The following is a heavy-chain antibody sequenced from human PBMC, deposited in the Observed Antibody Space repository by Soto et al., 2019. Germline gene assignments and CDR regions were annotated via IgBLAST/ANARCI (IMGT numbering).Heavy chain of an antibody. J-gene: IGHJ5*02. V-gene: IGHV1-46*01. CDR3: ARGPGIIGGARHWLDP. CDR1: GYTFTSYY. CDR2: INPSGGST. D-gene: IGHD2-15*01. Sequence: ASVKVSSKASGYTFTSYYMHWVRQAPGQRLEWMGIINPSGGSTSYAQKYQGRVTLTRDTSTSTVYIELSSLSSKDTAVFYCARGPGIIGGARHWLDPWGQGTRVTVAS.